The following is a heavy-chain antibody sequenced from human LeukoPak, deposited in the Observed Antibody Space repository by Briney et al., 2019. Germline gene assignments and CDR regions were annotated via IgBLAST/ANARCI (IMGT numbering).Heavy chain of an antibody. Sequence: GASVKVSCKASGYTFTSYGISWVRQAPGQGLEWMGWISAYNGNTNYAQKLQGRVTMTTDTSTSTAYMELRSLRSDDTAVYYCARESLGYSSSSYYFDYWGQGTLVTVSS. CDR2: ISAYNGNT. J-gene: IGHJ4*02. CDR3: ARESLGYSSSSYYFDY. CDR1: GYTFTSYG. D-gene: IGHD6-6*01. V-gene: IGHV1-18*01.